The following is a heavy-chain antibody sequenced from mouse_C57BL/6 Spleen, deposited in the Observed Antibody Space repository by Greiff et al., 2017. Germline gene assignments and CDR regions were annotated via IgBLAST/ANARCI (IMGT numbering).Heavy chain of an antibody. D-gene: IGHD2-3*01. CDR3: TRPHYDGDPAWFAY. J-gene: IGHJ3*01. CDR1: GYTFTDYE. V-gene: IGHV1-15*01. CDR2: IDPETGGT. Sequence: QVQLKQSGAELVRPGASVTLSCKASGYTFTDYEMHWVKQTPVHGLEWIGAIDPETGGTAYNQKFKGKAILTADKSSSTAYMELRSLTSEDSAVYYCTRPHYDGDPAWFAYWGQGTLVTVSA.